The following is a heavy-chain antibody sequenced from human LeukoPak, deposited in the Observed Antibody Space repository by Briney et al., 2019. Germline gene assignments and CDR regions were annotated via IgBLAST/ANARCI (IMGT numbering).Heavy chain of an antibody. CDR3: AKDPRTERPTDY. Sequence: GGSLRLSCAASGFTFSSYAMHWVRQAPGKGLEWVAVISYDGSNKYYADSVKGRFTISRDNSKNTLYLQMNSLRAEDTAVYYCAKDPRTERPTDYWGQGTLVTVSS. J-gene: IGHJ4*02. CDR1: GFTFSSYA. V-gene: IGHV3-30-3*01. D-gene: IGHD1-14*01. CDR2: ISYDGSNK.